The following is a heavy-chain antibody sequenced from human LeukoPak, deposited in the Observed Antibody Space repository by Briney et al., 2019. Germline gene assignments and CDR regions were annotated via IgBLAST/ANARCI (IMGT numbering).Heavy chain of an antibody. CDR1: GGSLSSYH. V-gene: IGHV4-59*12. J-gene: IGHJ5*02. Sequence: SETLPLTCTGSGGSLSSYHWSWLRQPPGKGLEGIGYIYYSGSTNYNPSRKSRVPISVDTSKNQFSLKLSSVTAADTAVYYCARGPRGTIFGVVNRKRESWFDPWGQGTLVTVSS. D-gene: IGHD3-3*01. CDR3: ARGPRGTIFGVVNRKRESWFDP. CDR2: IYYSGST.